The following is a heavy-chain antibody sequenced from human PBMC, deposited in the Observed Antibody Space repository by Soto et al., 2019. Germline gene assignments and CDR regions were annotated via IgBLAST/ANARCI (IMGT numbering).Heavy chain of an antibody. CDR3: VRSRVFIAVAGMATYYYYYGMDV. CDR1: PDSVYSKSPP. J-gene: IGHJ6*02. CDR2: TYYRSKWYN. Sequence: RARKSAIYPDSVYSKSPPWNRNRQSPSRGLEWLGRTYYRSKWYNDYAVSVKSRITINPDTSKNHFSLQLNSVTPEDTAVYYCVRSRVFIAVAGMATYYYYYGMDVWGRGTTVTVSS. V-gene: IGHV6-1*01. D-gene: IGHD6-19*01.